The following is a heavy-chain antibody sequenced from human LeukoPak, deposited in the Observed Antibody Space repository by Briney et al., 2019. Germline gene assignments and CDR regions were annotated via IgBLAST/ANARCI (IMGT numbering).Heavy chain of an antibody. CDR2: IYYSGST. J-gene: IGHJ4*02. V-gene: IGHV4-59*08. Sequence: SETLSLTCTVSGGSISSYYWSWIRQPPGKGLEWIGCIYYSGSTNYNPSLKSRVTISVDTSKNQFSLKLSSVTAADTAVYYCARHVAAAGPRHFDYWGQGTLVTVSS. D-gene: IGHD6-13*01. CDR3: ARHVAAAGPRHFDY. CDR1: GGSISSYY.